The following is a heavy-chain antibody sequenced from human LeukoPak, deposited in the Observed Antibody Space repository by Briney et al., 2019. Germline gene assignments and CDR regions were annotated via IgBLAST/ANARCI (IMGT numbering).Heavy chain of an antibody. J-gene: IGHJ4*02. CDR2: IKGGGGDP. D-gene: IGHD4-11*01. V-gene: IGHV3-23*01. Sequence: GGSLRLSCAASGFTFSNYAMSWVRQAPGKGLEWVSSIKGGGGDPFYADSVKGRFSISRDNSKNTLFLQLNSLRAEDTAVYYCAKGGHDYNPFYWWGQGTLVTVSS. CDR3: AKGGHDYNPFYW. CDR1: GFTFSNYA.